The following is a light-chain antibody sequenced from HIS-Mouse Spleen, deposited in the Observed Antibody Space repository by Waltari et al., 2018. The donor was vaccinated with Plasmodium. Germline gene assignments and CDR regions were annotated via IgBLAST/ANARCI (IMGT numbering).Light chain of an antibody. V-gene: IGLV2-8*01. J-gene: IGLJ2*01. Sequence: QSALTQPPSASGSPGQSVTISRTGTNSDVGGYNYVPWYQQPPGKAPKLMIYEVSKRPSGVPDRFSGSKSGNTASLTVSGLQAEDEADYYCSSYAGSNNLVFGGGTKLTVL. CDR2: EVS. CDR1: NSDVGGYNY. CDR3: SSYAGSNNLV.